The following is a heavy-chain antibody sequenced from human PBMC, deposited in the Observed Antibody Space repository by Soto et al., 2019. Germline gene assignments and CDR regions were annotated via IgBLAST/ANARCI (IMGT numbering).Heavy chain of an antibody. J-gene: IGHJ4*02. CDR3: ARDYYDSSGYLAQN. Sequence: ASVKVSCNASGYTFTSYDINWVRQATGQGLEWMGWMNPNSGNTGYAQKFQGRVTMTRNTSISTAYMELSSLRSEDTAVYYCARDYYDSSGYLAQNWGQGTLVTVSS. V-gene: IGHV1-8*01. CDR1: GYTFTSYD. CDR2: MNPNSGNT. D-gene: IGHD3-22*01.